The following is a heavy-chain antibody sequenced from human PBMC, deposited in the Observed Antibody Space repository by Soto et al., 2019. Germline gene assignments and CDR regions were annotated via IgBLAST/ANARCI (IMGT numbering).Heavy chain of an antibody. CDR2: IIPILGIA. Sequence: QVQLVQSGAEVKKPGSSVKVSCKASGGTFSSYTISWVRQAPGQGLEWMGRIIPILGIANYAQKFQGRVTITADKATSTAYMELSSLRSKNTAVYYCARDAGGDQPCWYFELWGRGTLVTVSS. V-gene: IGHV1-69*08. CDR3: ARDAGGDQPCWYFEL. J-gene: IGHJ2*01. D-gene: IGHD2-21*02. CDR1: GGTFSSYT.